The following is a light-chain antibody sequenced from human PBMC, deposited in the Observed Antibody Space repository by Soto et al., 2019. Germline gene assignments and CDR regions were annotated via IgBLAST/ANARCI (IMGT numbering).Light chain of an antibody. J-gene: IGKJ1*01. V-gene: IGKV1-8*01. Sequence: SASVGDKVTITCRASQSITSYLAWYQQKPGKAPKLLIYAASTLQSGVPSRFSGSGSGTDFTLTITCLQSEDFATYYCQQYYSYPRTFGQGTKVDIK. CDR2: AAS. CDR3: QQYYSYPRT. CDR1: QSITSY.